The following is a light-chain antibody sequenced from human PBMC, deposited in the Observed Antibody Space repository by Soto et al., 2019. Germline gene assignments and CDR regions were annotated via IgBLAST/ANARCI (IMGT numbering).Light chain of an antibody. CDR2: DTS. CDR1: QSVSSY. CDR3: QQYGSSPLT. J-gene: IGKJ4*01. Sequence: VLTQSPATLSLSPGERATLSCRASQSVSSYLAWYQQKPGQAPRLLIYDTSNRATGVPARFSGSGSGTDFTLTISSLEPEDCAVYYCQQYGSSPLTFGGGTKVEIK. V-gene: IGKV3-11*01.